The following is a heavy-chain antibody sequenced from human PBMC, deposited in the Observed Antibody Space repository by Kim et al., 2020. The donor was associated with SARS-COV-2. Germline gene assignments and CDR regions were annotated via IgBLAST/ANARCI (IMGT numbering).Heavy chain of an antibody. V-gene: IGHV3-30*02. CDR3: AKEGAITIFGVDDRYGMDV. Sequence: GRFTITRDNSKNTMYLQMNSLRAEDTAVYYCAKEGAITIFGVDDRYGMDVWGQGTTVTVSS. J-gene: IGHJ6*02. D-gene: IGHD3-3*01.